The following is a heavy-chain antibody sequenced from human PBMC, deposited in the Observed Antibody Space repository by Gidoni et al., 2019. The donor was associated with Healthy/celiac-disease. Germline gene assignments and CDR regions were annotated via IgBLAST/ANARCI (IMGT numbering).Heavy chain of an antibody. D-gene: IGHD2-2*01. CDR2: IWYDGSNK. J-gene: IGHJ4*02. V-gene: IGHV3-33*01. Sequence: QVQPVESGGGVVQPGRSLRLSCAGSGCTVSSYGMPWVRQAPGKGLEWVAVIWYDGSNKYYADSVKGRFTISRDNSKNSLYLQMNSLRAEDTAVYYCARDLRDCSSTSCYEGSYGDYWGQGTLVTVSS. CDR1: GCTVSSYG. CDR3: ARDLRDCSSTSCYEGSYGDY.